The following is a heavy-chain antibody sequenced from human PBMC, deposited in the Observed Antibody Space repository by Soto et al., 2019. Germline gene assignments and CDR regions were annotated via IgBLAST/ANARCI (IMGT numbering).Heavy chain of an antibody. D-gene: IGHD4-17*01. CDR2: IYSGGST. CDR1: GFTVSSNY. Sequence: GGSLRLSFAASGFTVSSNYMSWVRQAPGKGLEWVSVIYSGGSTYYADSVKGRFTISRDNSKNTLYLQMNSLRAEDTAVYYCARAYGGNDAFDIWGQGTMVTVSS. J-gene: IGHJ3*02. CDR3: ARAYGGNDAFDI. V-gene: IGHV3-53*01.